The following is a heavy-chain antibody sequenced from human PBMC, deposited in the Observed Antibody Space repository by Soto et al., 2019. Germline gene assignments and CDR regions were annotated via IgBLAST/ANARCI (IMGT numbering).Heavy chain of an antibody. Sequence: EVQLVESGGGLVQPGGSLRLSCAASGFTFSSYWMHWVRQAPGKGLVWVSRINSDGSSTSYEDAVKGRFTISRDNAKNPLYLQMNSLRAEDTAVYYCARDYGIAAAGPYWDFDLWGRGTLVTGSS. CDR2: INSDGSST. D-gene: IGHD6-13*01. V-gene: IGHV3-74*01. CDR3: ARDYGIAAAGPYWDFDL. J-gene: IGHJ2*01. CDR1: GFTFSSYW.